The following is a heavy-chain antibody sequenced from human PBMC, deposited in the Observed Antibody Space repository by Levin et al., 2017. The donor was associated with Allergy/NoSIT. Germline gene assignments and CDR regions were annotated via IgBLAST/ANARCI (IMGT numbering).Heavy chain of an antibody. CDR3: ARRGTRDYYYYMDV. CDR2: IYPGDSDT. CDR1: GYSFTSYW. V-gene: IGHV5-51*01. J-gene: IGHJ6*03. D-gene: IGHD1-1*01. Sequence: KHGESLRISCQGSGYSFTSYWIGWVRQMPGKGLEWMGIIYPGDSDTRYSPSFQGQVTISADKSISTAYLQWSSLKASDTAIYYCARRGTRDYYYYMDVWGKGTTVTVSS.